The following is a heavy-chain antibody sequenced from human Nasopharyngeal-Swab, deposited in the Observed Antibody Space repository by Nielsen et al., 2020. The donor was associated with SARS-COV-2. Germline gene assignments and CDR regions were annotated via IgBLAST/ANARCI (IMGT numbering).Heavy chain of an antibody. Sequence: LKISCAASGFTFSSYWMSWVRQAPGKGLEWVANIKQDGSEKYYVDSVKGRFTISRDNAKNSLYLQMNSLRAEDTAVYYCVKDHRHSSGYYYYGMDVWGQGTTVTVSS. J-gene: IGHJ6*02. V-gene: IGHV3-7*03. CDR1: GFTFSSYW. D-gene: IGHD3-22*01. CDR2: IKQDGSEK. CDR3: VKDHRHSSGYYYYGMDV.